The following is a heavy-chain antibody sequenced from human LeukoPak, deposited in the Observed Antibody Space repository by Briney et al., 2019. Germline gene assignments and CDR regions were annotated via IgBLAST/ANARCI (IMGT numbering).Heavy chain of an antibody. J-gene: IGHJ4*02. CDR1: GFTFSTFW. CDR3: ARATVPAPYGSGSYHLDY. D-gene: IGHD3-10*01. V-gene: IGHV3-7*01. Sequence: GGSLRLSCAASGFTFSTFWMSWVRQAPGKGLECVASLRQGGSEKYIVDSMKGRFTISGDIAKNSLYLEINGLRVEDTAVYYCARATVPAPYGSGSYHLDYWGQGTLVTVSS. CDR2: LRQGGSEK.